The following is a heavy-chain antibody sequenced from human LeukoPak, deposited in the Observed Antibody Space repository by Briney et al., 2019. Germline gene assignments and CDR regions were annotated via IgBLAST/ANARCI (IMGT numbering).Heavy chain of an antibody. CDR2: ITSSSIYI. J-gene: IGHJ4*02. Sequence: GGSLRLSCAASGFTFSSYSMNWVRQAPGKGLEWVSSITSSSIYIYYADSLKGRFTISGDNAKNSLYLQMNSLRAEDTAVYYCAREHYYDSSGYPYYFDYWGQGTLVTVSS. D-gene: IGHD3-22*01. V-gene: IGHV3-21*01. CDR1: GFTFSSYS. CDR3: AREHYYDSSGYPYYFDY.